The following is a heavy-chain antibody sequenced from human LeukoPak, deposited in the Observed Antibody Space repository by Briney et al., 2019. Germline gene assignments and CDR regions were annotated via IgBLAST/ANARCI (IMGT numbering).Heavy chain of an antibody. V-gene: IGHV3-30*02. J-gene: IGHJ4*02. CDR2: IRYDGSNK. CDR1: GSTFSSYG. CDR3: TTLFDY. Sequence: GGSLRLSYAASGSTFSSYGMHWVRQAPGKGLEWVAFIRYDGSNKYYAGSVKGRFTISRDNSKNTLYLQMNSLRAEDTAVYYCTTLFDYWGQGTLVTVSS.